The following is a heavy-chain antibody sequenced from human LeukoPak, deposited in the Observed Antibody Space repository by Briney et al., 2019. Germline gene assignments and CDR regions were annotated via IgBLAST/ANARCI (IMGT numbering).Heavy chain of an antibody. Sequence: QPGGSLRLSCAASGFTVSSNYMSWVRQAPGKGLEWVSVIYSGGSTYYADSVKGRFTTSRHNSKNTLYLQMNSLRAEDTAVYYCARAIHSGYDFGYWGQGTLVTVSS. CDR2: IYSGGST. CDR3: ARAIHSGYDFGY. V-gene: IGHV3-53*04. CDR1: GFTVSSNY. D-gene: IGHD5-12*01. J-gene: IGHJ4*02.